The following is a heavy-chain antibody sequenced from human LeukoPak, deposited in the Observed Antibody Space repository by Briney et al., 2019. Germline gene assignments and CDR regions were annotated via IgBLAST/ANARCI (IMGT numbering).Heavy chain of an antibody. Sequence: GGSLRLSCAASGFTFSSYGMHWVRQAPGKGLEWVAVISYDGSNKNYAGSVKGRFTISRDNSKNTLYLQMNSLRAEDTAVYYCARRTNDFDYWGQGTLVTVSS. CDR3: ARRTNDFDY. J-gene: IGHJ4*02. CDR1: GFTFSSYG. CDR2: ISYDGSNK. D-gene: IGHD2-8*01. V-gene: IGHV3-30*03.